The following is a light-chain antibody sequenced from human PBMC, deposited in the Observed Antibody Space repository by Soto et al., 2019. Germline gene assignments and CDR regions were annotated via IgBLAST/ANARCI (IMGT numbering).Light chain of an antibody. CDR1: SSNIGSNI. V-gene: IGLV1-44*01. CDR2: SNN. CDR3: AAWDDSLNGPV. J-gene: IGLJ7*01. Sequence: QSVLTQPPSASETPGQRVTISCFGSSSNIGSNIVNWYQQLPGMAPKLLIYSNNQRPSGVPDRFSGSKSGTSASLAISGLQSEDEADYYCAAWDDSLNGPVFAGGTQLTVL.